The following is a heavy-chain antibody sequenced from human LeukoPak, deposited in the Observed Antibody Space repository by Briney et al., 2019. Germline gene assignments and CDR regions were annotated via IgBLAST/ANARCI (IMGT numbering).Heavy chain of an antibody. CDR2: IRSKANSYAT. V-gene: IGHV3-73*01. Sequence: PGGSLRLSCAASGFTFSGSAMHWVRQASGKGLEWVGRIRSKANSYATAYAASVKGRFTISRDDSKNTAYLQMNSLKTEDTAVYYCRLSAAGDYWGQGTLVTVSS. CDR1: GFTFSGSA. D-gene: IGHD6-13*01. CDR3: RLSAAGDY. J-gene: IGHJ4*02.